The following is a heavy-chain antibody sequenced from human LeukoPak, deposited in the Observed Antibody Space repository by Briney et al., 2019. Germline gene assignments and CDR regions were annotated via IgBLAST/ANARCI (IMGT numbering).Heavy chain of an antibody. D-gene: IGHD5-12*01. CDR3: AKKGDSGYDIDY. V-gene: IGHV3-23*01. CDR2: IRGSDGRT. Sequence: AGGSLRLSCAASGFTFSNYAMSWVRQAPGKGLEWVSAIRGSDGRTYYADSVKGRFTISRDNAKNTLYVQMNSLRAEDTAVYYCAKKGDSGYDIDYWGQGTLVTVSS. CDR1: GFTFSNYA. J-gene: IGHJ4*02.